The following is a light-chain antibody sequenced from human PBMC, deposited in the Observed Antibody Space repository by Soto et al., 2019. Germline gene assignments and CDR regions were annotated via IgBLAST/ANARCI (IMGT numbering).Light chain of an antibody. CDR3: SSYSSTLTPWV. Sequence: QSVLTQPASVSGSPGQSITISCTGTSSDVGTYNFVSWYQQHPGTAPKLMIYEDSSRPSGVSNRFSGSKSGNTASLTISGLQAEDEADYYCSSYSSTLTPWVFGGGTKLTVL. V-gene: IGLV2-14*01. CDR2: EDS. J-gene: IGLJ3*02. CDR1: SSDVGTYNF.